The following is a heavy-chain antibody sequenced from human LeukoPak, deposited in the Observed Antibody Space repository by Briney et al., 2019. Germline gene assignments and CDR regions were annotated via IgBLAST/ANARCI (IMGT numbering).Heavy chain of an antibody. CDR2: ITTNGNSI. D-gene: IGHD6-19*01. Sequence: GGSLRLSCAASGFTFSSYGMPWVRQAPGKGLEWLSFITTNGNSIYYADSVRGRFTISRDDAKNSLYLQINSLRAEDTAVYYCVRDRAVANIGQLSPFHYCGQGTLVTVSS. CDR1: GFTFSSYG. CDR3: VRDRAVANIGQLSPFHY. J-gene: IGHJ4*02. V-gene: IGHV3-48*04.